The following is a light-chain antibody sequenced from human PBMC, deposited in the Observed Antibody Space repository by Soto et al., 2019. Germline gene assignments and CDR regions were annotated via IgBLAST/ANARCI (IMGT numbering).Light chain of an antibody. Sequence: DIQMTQSPSTLSASVGDRVTITCRASQIISTWLAWYQQKPGKAPKLLIYDGSRLETGVPSRFSGSGSGTEFTLTISSLQPDDFATYYCQQCNSYSLTFGGGTKVDNK. J-gene: IGKJ4*01. CDR3: QQCNSYSLT. V-gene: IGKV1-5*01. CDR2: DGS. CDR1: QIISTW.